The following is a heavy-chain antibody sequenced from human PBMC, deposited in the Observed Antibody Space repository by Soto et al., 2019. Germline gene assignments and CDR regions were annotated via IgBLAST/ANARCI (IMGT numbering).Heavy chain of an antibody. J-gene: IGHJ6*02. CDR1: GGSVSSGSYY. CDR2: IYYSGST. CDR3: AARGYSSSWYGSGYSYGMDV. D-gene: IGHD6-13*01. Sequence: LSLTCTVSGGSVSSGSYYWSWIRQPPGKGLEWIGYIYYSGSTNYNPSLKSRVTISVDTSKNQFSLKLSSVTAADTAVYYCAARGYSSSWYGSGYSYGMDVWGQGTTVTAP. V-gene: IGHV4-61*01.